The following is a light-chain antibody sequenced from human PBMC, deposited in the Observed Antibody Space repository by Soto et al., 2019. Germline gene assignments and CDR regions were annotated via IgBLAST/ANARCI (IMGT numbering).Light chain of an antibody. CDR2: GAS. V-gene: IGKV3-20*01. CDR1: QFVSSTD. CDR3: QQYGISPFT. J-gene: IGKJ4*01. Sequence: EVVLTQSPGTLSSSPGARATLSCRASQFVSSTDLAWYQQRPGQAPRLLIYGASSRATGVPDRFSGGGSETDFTLTISRLESEDDAVYYCQQYGISPFTFGGGTKVEI.